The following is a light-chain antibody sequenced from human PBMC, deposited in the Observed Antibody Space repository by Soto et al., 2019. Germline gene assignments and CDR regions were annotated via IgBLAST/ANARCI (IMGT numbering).Light chain of an antibody. Sequence: EIVMTQSPATLSVSPGETTRLPGRASQSINSDVAWYQQKVGQTPRLLIHGASTRATGIAARFSGSGSGTEFTLTISGLQSEDFALYWCQQYDNWPPTFGGGTKVDIK. CDR3: QQYDNWPPT. J-gene: IGKJ4*01. V-gene: IGKV3D-15*01. CDR1: QSINSD. CDR2: GAS.